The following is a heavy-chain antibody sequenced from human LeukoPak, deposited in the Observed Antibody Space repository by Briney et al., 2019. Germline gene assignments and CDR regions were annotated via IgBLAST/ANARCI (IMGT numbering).Heavy chain of an antibody. D-gene: IGHD1-1*01. V-gene: IGHV1-2*02. Sequence: ASVKVSCKASAYTFDNYYIHWVRQAPGQGLEWMGWMNPGTGDTNYAHNLQGRVTMTRDTSLDTAYLDLTRLTPDDTALYYCAREGWNAFDPWGQGTLVTVSS. J-gene: IGHJ5*02. CDR3: AREGWNAFDP. CDR1: AYTFDNYY. CDR2: MNPGTGDT.